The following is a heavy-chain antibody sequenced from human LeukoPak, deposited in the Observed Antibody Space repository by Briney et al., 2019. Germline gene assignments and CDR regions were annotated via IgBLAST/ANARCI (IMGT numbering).Heavy chain of an antibody. CDR2: IDHRGDT. CDR1: GGSFSRYY. CDR3: ARGATISETGYFDF. Sequence: SETLSLTCAVYGGSFSRYYWIWIRQSPGKGLEWIAEIDHRGDTNHNPSVKSRVTISVDTSKNQFSLKVRSLSAADTAVYYCARGATISETGYFDFWGQGTLVTVSS. J-gene: IGHJ4*03. D-gene: IGHD5-24*01. V-gene: IGHV4-34*01.